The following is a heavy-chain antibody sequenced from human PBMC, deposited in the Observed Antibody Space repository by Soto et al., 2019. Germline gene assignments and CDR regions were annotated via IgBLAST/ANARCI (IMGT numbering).Heavy chain of an antibody. V-gene: IGHV3-21*01. CDR3: AKSHNYYGGNPDHVFDI. Sequence: PGGSLRLSCAASGFTFSSYSMNWVRQAPGKGLEWVSSISSSSSYIYYADSVKGRFTISRDNAKNSLYLQMNSLRAEDTAVYYCAKSHNYYGGNPDHVFDIWGKGKMVTVSS. D-gene: IGHD4-17*01. J-gene: IGHJ3*02. CDR1: GFTFSSYS. CDR2: ISSSSSYI.